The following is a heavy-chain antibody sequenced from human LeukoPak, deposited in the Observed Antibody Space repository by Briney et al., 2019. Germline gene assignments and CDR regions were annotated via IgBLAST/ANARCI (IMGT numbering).Heavy chain of an antibody. J-gene: IGHJ6*02. CDR3: ARVGYNYYGMDV. V-gene: IGHV4-61*02. Sequence: SETLSLTCTVSGGSISSGSYYWRWIRQPAGRGLEWIVRIYTSGSTNYNPSFKSRVTISVDTSNNHFSLKLSSVTAADTAVYYCARVGYNYYGMDVWGQGTTVTVSS. CDR2: IYTSGST. CDR1: GGSISSGSYY.